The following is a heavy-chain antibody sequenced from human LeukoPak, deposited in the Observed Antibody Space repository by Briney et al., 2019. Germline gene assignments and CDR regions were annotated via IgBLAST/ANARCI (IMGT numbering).Heavy chain of an antibody. J-gene: IGHJ4*02. CDR1: GGSFSGYY. Sequence: SETLSLTCAVYGGSFSGYYWSWIRQPPGKGLEWIGEINHSGSTNYNPSLKSRVTISVDTSKNQFSLKLSSVTAADTAVYYCARGFSADDYVWGSYRPPPHYFDYWGQGTLVTVSS. CDR3: ARGFSADDYVWGSYRPPPHYFDY. CDR2: INHSGST. D-gene: IGHD3-16*01. V-gene: IGHV4-34*01.